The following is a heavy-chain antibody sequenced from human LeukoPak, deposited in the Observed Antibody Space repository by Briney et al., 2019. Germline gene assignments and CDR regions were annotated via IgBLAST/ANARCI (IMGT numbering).Heavy chain of an antibody. CDR2: ISGSGGST. V-gene: IGHV3-23*01. CDR3: AKPVRGSNRPYYFDY. D-gene: IGHD1-26*01. J-gene: IGHJ4*02. CDR1: GFTFSGYA. Sequence: QSGGSLRLSCAASGFTFSGYAMSWVRQAPGKELEWVSAISGSGGSTFYADSVKGRFTISRDNSKNTLYLQMNSLRAEDTAVYYCAKPVRGSNRPYYFDYWGQGTLVTVSS.